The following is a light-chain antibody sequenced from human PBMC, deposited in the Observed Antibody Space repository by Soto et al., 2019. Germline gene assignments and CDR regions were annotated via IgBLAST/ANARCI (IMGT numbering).Light chain of an antibody. CDR2: AAS. CDR1: QSISSY. Sequence: DIQMTQSPSSLSASVGDRVTITCRASQSISSYLNWYQQKPGKAPKLLIYAASSLQSGVPSRFSGSGSGTEFTLTISSLESEDFAVYFCQQYGDRPRTFGQGTRWIS. V-gene: IGKV1-39*01. J-gene: IGKJ1*01. CDR3: QQYGDRPRT.